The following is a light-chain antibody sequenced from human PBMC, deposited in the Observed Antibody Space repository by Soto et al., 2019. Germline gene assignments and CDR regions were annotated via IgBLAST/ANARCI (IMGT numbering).Light chain of an antibody. V-gene: IGKV1-5*01. CDR3: QHYESNPGT. Sequence: DIQMTQSPSTLSASVGDRVTITCRASQNINNWLAWYQQKPGKAPKLLIYAASSLESGVPSRFSGSRSGTEFTLTISSLQPDDCATYYCQHYESNPGTFGQGTKVELK. CDR1: QNINNW. J-gene: IGKJ1*01. CDR2: AAS.